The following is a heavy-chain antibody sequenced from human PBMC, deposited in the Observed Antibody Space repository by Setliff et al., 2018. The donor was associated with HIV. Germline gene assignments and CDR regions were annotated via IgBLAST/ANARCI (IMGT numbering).Heavy chain of an antibody. CDR3: ARPQGGLGGGAWFDP. CDR1: GDSISRGSYY. Sequence: SETLSLTCTVSGDSISRGSYYWGWIRQPPGKGLEWIGNILYGGSTYYNLSLKSRITMSVDASKNRFSLELSSVTATDTAVYYCARPQGGLGGGAWFDPWGQGILVTVSS. CDR2: ILYGGST. D-gene: IGHD3-10*01. V-gene: IGHV4-39*01. J-gene: IGHJ5*02.